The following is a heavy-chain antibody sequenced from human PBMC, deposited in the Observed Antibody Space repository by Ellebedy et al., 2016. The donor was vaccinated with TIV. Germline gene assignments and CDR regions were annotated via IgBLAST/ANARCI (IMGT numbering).Heavy chain of an antibody. CDR3: ARDQRALGYCSGGSCYYYYYGMDV. Sequence: GESLKISCAASGFTFSDYYMSWIRQASGKGLEWVSFITSSGSTLYYADSVKGRFTISRDNAKKSLYLQMNSLRAEDTAVYYCARDQRALGYCSGGSCYYYYYGMDVWGHGTTVTVSS. J-gene: IGHJ6*02. D-gene: IGHD2-15*01. CDR1: GFTFSDYY. V-gene: IGHV3-11*01. CDR2: ITSSGSTL.